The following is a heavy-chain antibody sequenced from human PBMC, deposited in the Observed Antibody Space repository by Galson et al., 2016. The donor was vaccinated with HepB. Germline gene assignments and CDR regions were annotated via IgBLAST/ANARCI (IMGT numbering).Heavy chain of an antibody. CDR2: IKQDGSEE. Sequence: SLRLSCAASAFTFSNYPMHWVRQAPGKGLEWVANIKQDGSEENYVDSVKGRFTISRDNAKNSLYLQMNSLRVEDTAVYYCARGFGHFDLWGRGTLVTVSS. CDR3: ARGFGHFDL. J-gene: IGHJ2*01. CDR1: AFTFSNYP. V-gene: IGHV3-7*04. D-gene: IGHD3-10*01.